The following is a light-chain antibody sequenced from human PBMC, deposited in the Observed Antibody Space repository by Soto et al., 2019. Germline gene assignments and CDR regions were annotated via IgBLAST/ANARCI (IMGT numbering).Light chain of an antibody. V-gene: IGKV3-15*01. CDR1: QSVSSN. CDR3: QQYNNWTPYT. CDR2: GAS. J-gene: IGKJ2*01. Sequence: EIVMTQSPATLSVSPGERATLSCRASQSVSSNLAWYQQKPGQAPRLLIYGASTRATGIQARFSGSGSGTEVTLTISSLQSEDFAAYYCQQYNNWTPYTFGQGTKLEIK.